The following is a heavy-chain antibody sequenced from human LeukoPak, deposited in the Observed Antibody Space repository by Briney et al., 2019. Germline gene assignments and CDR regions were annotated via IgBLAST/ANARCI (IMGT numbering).Heavy chain of an antibody. V-gene: IGHV3-74*01. J-gene: IGHJ4*02. CDR1: GFTFSTYW. CDR2: INSDGSNT. Sequence: GGSLRLSCAASGFTFSTYWMHWVRQAPGKGLVWVSRINSDGSNTTYGDSVKGRFTISRDNAKKTLYLQMNSLRADDTAVYYCARHPLKDWGQGTLVTVSS. CDR3: ARHPLKD.